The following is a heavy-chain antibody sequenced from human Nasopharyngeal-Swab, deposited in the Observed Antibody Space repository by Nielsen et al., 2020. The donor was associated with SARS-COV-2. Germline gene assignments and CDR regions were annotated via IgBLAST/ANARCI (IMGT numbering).Heavy chain of an antibody. CDR1: GYSFIYYA. Sequence: ASVKVSCKTSGYSFIYYALHWVRQAPGQRLEWMGWINPTNGNTKYSQKFQGRVTITRDTSASTAYMELSSLRSEDTAVYYCGRDDFGSWSLEWWGQGTLVTVSS. D-gene: IGHD1-26*01. V-gene: IGHV1-3*01. J-gene: IGHJ4*02. CDR2: INPTNGNT. CDR3: GRDDFGSWSLEW.